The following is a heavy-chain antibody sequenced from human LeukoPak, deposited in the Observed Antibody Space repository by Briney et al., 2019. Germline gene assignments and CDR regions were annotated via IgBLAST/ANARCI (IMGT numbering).Heavy chain of an antibody. Sequence: KVGESLKISCKGSGYSFTSYWNGWVRQMPGKGLEWLGIIYPGDSDTRYSPSFQGQVTISADKSISTAYLQWSSLKASDTAMYYCAGLFPDYYYGMDVWGQGTTVTVSS. V-gene: IGHV5-51*01. CDR2: IYPGDSDT. CDR3: AGLFPDYYYGMDV. CDR1: GYSFTSYW. J-gene: IGHJ6*02.